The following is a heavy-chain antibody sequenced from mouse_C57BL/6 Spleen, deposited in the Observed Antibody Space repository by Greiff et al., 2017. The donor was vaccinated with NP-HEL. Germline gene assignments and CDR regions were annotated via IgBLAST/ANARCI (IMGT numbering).Heavy chain of an antibody. J-gene: IGHJ4*01. CDR2: ILTGSGST. CDR1: GYTFTGYW. V-gene: IGHV1-9*01. Sequence: VQLQESGAELMKPGASVKLSCKATGYTFTGYWIEWVKQRPGHGLEWIGEILTGSGSTNYNEKFKGKATLTADTSFKTAYMQLSSLTTEDSDIYYGARESGNYDAMDYWGQGTSVTVSS. D-gene: IGHD2-1*01. CDR3: ARESGNYDAMDY.